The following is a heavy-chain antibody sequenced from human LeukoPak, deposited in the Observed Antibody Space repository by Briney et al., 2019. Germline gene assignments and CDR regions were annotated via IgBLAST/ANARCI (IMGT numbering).Heavy chain of an antibody. CDR2: VSRTDGST. Sequence: GGSLRLSCAASGFTFTTYAMAWVRQAPGKGLEWVSTVSRTDGSTYYADYVKGRFTISRDNSTNTLYMQMNSLRAEDTAIYYCAKHNSWGFDCWGQGTLVTVSS. J-gene: IGHJ4*02. CDR3: AKHNSWGFDC. V-gene: IGHV3-23*01. D-gene: IGHD2/OR15-2a*01. CDR1: GFTFTTYA.